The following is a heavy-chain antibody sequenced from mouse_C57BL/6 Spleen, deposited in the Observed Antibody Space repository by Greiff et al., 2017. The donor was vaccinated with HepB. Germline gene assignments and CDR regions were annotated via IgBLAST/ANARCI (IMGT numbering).Heavy chain of an antibody. J-gene: IGHJ3*01. CDR2: ISNGGGST. D-gene: IGHD2-3*01. Sequence: DVKLVESGGGLVQPGGSLKLSCAASGFTFSDYYMYWVRQTPEKRLEWVAYISNGGGSTYYPDTVKGRFTISRDNAKNTLYLQMSRLKSEDTAMYYCARGLYDGYYVLAYWGQGTLVTVSA. CDR3: ARGLYDGYYVLAY. V-gene: IGHV5-12*01. CDR1: GFTFSDYY.